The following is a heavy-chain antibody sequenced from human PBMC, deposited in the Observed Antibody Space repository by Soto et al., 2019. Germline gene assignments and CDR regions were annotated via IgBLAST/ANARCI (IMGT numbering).Heavy chain of an antibody. CDR1: GFTVSSNY. CDR2: IYSGGCT. Sequence: HPGGSLRLSCAASGFTVSSNYMSWVRQAPGKGLEWVSVIYSGGCTYYADSVKGRFTISRDNSKNTLYLQMNSLRAEDTAVYYCARDRKGSYYFDYWGQGTLVTVSS. J-gene: IGHJ4*02. V-gene: IGHV3-66*01. CDR3: ARDRKGSYYFDY.